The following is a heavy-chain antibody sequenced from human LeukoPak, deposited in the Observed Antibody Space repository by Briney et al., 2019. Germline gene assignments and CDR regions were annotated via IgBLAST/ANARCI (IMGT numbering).Heavy chain of an antibody. J-gene: IGHJ3*02. Sequence: GGSLRLSCAASGFTFSSYAMTWVRQGPGKGLEWVSDISGGGGSTYYADSVKGRFTISRDNSKNTLYLQMHSLRAEDTAVYYCAIYSGYGTSAFDIWGQGIMVTVSS. CDR1: GFTFSSYA. CDR2: ISGGGGST. D-gene: IGHD5-12*01. CDR3: AIYSGYGTSAFDI. V-gene: IGHV3-23*01.